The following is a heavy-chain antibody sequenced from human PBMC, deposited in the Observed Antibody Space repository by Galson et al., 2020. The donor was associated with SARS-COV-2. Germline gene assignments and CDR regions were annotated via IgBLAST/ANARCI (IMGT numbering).Heavy chain of an antibody. D-gene: IGHD3-3*01. CDR2: ISWNSGSI. Sequence: GGSLRLSCAASGFTFDDYAMHWVRQAPGKGLEWVSGISWNSGSIGYADSVKGRFTISRDNAKNSLYLQMNSLRAEDTALYYCAKDLAARCFSWDDFWSGCRYYYYGMDVWGQGTTVTVSS. V-gene: IGHV3-9*01. CDR1: GFTFDDYA. CDR3: AKDLAARCFSWDDFWSGCRYYYYGMDV. J-gene: IGHJ6*02.